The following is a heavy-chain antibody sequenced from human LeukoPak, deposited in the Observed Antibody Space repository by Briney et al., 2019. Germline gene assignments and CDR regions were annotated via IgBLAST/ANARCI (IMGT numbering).Heavy chain of an antibody. V-gene: IGHV4-31*03. Sequence: SETLSLTCTVSGGSINSGGYYWSWIRQHPGKGLEWIGYISYSGSTYYNPSLKSRVTISVDTSKNQFSPKLSSVTAADTAVYYCAREIVVVPAAIQGAFDIWGQGTMVTVSS. CDR2: ISYSGST. CDR1: GGSINSGGYY. CDR3: AREIVVVPAAIQGAFDI. J-gene: IGHJ3*02. D-gene: IGHD2-2*01.